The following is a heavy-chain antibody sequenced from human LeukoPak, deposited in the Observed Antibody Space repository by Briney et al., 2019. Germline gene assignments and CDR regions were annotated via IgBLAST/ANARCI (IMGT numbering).Heavy chain of an antibody. J-gene: IGHJ4*02. D-gene: IGHD2-2*01. CDR3: ARDCTSTSCRSGL. CDR2: VTPNSGDT. Sequence: ASVKVSCKGSGYTFSDYYIHWVRQAPGQGLVWMGRVTPNSGDTAYAQKFQGRVTMTRDTSLSTAYMELSSLRSDDTAVYYCARDCTSTSCRSGLWGQGTLVTVSS. CDR1: GYTFSDYY. V-gene: IGHV1-2*06.